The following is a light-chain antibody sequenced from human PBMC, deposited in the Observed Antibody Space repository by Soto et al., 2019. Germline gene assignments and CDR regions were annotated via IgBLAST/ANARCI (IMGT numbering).Light chain of an antibody. CDR1: QSISSF. CDR3: QQSYSTPGT. CDR2: AAS. J-gene: IGKJ1*01. Sequence: IQMTQSPSSLSASVLDRVTITVRASQSISSFLNWYQQKPGKAPKLLIYAASSLQSGVPSRFSGSGSGTDFTLTISSLQPEDFATYYCQQSYSTPGTFGQGTKVDNK. V-gene: IGKV1-39*01.